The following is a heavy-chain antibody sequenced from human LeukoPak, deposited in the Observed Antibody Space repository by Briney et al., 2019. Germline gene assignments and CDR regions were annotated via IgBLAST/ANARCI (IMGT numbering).Heavy chain of an antibody. J-gene: IGHJ6*02. CDR3: ARAPVDWQFYYGMDV. V-gene: IGHV4-30-4*01. D-gene: IGHD5-12*01. CDR1: GGSISSGDYY. Sequence: SQTLSLTCTVSGGSISSGDYYWSWIRQPPGKGLEWIGYIYYSGSTYYNPSLKSRVTISVDTSKNPFSLELSSVTAADTAVYYCARAPVDWQFYYGMDVWGQGTTVTVSS. CDR2: IYYSGST.